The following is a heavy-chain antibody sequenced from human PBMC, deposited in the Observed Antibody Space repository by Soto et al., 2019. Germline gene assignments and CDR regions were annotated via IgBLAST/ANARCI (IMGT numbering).Heavy chain of an antibody. Sequence: EVQLVESGGGLVKPGGSLRLSCAASGFTFSSYSMNWVRQAPGKGLEWVSSISSSSSYIYYADSVKGRFTISRDNAKNSLYLQMIILSAEDTAVYYCASGRLAAAGPFHYWCQGTLVTLSS. D-gene: IGHD6-13*01. V-gene: IGHV3-21*01. CDR3: ASGRLAAAGPFHY. CDR1: GFTFSSYS. CDR2: ISSSSSYI. J-gene: IGHJ4*02.